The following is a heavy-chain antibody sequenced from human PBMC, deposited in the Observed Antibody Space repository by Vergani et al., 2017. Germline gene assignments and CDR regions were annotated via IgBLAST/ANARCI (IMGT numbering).Heavy chain of an antibody. CDR1: GYSITNYW. J-gene: IGHJ5*02. Sequence: EVQLVQSGAEVKKPGESLKISCQGSGYSITNYWIAWVRQRPGKGLEWMGIIYAGDSDVRYSPSFQGQVTMSVDKSLSTAYLQWSSLKASDTATYYCAKTHDFSSFYSSYNWFDPWVQGTQVTVSS. CDR2: IYAGDSDV. V-gene: IGHV5-51*03. D-gene: IGHD3-3*01. CDR3: AKTHDFSSFYSSYNWFDP.